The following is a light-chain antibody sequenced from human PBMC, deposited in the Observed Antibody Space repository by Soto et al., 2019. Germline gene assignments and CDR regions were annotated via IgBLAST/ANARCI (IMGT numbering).Light chain of an antibody. V-gene: IGKV1-12*01. CDR3: PQANSFPRT. CDR1: QAISSW. J-gene: IGKJ1*01. Sequence: DIQMTQSPSSVSASVGDRVTITCRASQAISSWLAWYQQKPGKAPKLLIYGVSNLESGVPSRFSGTGSGTDFTLTISSLQPEDFATYHCPQANSFPRTFGQGTKVEIK. CDR2: GVS.